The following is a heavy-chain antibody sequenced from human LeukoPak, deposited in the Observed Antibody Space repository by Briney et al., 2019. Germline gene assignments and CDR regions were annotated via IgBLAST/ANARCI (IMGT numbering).Heavy chain of an antibody. CDR1: GGSISSYY. D-gene: IGHD4-23*01. CDR3: ARGPIDYGGNKFRRYYFDY. V-gene: IGHV4-59*01. CDR2: IYYSGST. J-gene: IGHJ4*02. Sequence: PSETLSLTCTVSGGSISSYYWSWIRQPPGKGLERIGYIYYSGSTSYNPSLKSRVTISVDTSKNQFSLKLSSVTAADTAVYYCARGPIDYGGNKFRRYYFDYWGQGTLVTVSS.